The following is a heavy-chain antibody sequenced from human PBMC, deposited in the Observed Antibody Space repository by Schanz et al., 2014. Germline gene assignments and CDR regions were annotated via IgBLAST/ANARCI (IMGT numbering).Heavy chain of an antibody. D-gene: IGHD2-21*02. CDR1: GFTFSTYY. CDR2: ISSSSSYI. J-gene: IGHJ6*03. Sequence: EVQLVESGGGLVQPGESLRLSCVASGFTFSTYYMNWVRQAPGKGLEWVSSISSSSSYISYADSVKGRFTISRDNAKNSLYLQMNSLRAEDTAVYYCARPSDSSWYMDVWGKGTTVTVSS. V-gene: IGHV3-21*01. CDR3: ARPSDSSWYMDV.